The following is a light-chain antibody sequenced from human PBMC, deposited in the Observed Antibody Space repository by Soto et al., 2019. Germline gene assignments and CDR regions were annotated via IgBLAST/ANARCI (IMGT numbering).Light chain of an antibody. CDR2: EVT. CDR3: NSYTNSSAVV. Sequence: QSVLTQPASVSGSPGQSITISCAGTRDDIGAYDYVSWYQQHPANAPKLLVYEVTNRPSGVSDRFSGSKSGNTASLTISGLQAEDEADYYCNSYTNSSAVVFGGGTKVTVL. CDR1: RDDIGAYDY. V-gene: IGLV2-14*01. J-gene: IGLJ2*01.